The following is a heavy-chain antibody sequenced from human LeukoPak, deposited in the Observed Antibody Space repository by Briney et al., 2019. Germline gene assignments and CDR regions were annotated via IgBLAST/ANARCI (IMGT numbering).Heavy chain of an antibody. J-gene: IGHJ4*02. D-gene: IGHD5-12*01. Sequence: GGSLRLSCAASGFTFSSYWMSWVRQAPGKGLEWVANIKQDGSEKYYVDSVKGRFTISRDNAKNSLYLQMNSLKTEDTAVYYCTTSWGYKYWGQGTLVTVSS. CDR1: GFTFSSYW. V-gene: IGHV3-7*03. CDR3: TTSWGYKY. CDR2: IKQDGSEK.